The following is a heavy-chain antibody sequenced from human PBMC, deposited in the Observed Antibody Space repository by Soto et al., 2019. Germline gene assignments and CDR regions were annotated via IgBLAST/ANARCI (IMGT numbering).Heavy chain of an antibody. CDR2: TYYRSKWFS. V-gene: IGHV6-1*01. CDR1: GDSVSSNSAS. CDR3: ARDIVSSGYYLFVY. D-gene: IGHD3-22*01. J-gene: IGHJ4*02. Sequence: PSQTLSLTCVISGDSVSSNSASWNWIRQSPSRGLEWLGRTYYRSKWFSVYAVSMKSRITINPDTSKNQFSLQLNSVTPEDTAVYYCARDIVSSGYYLFVYWGQGTLVTVSS.